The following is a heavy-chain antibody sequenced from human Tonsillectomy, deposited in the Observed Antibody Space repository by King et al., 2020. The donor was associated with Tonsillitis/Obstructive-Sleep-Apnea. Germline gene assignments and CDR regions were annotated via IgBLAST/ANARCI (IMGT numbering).Heavy chain of an antibody. CDR3: AKDMGIVGVTIDY. CDR1: GFMFDDYV. Sequence: VQLVESGGGLVQPGRSLRLSCAASGFMFDDYVMHWVRQAPGKGLEWVSGISLDSATIDYADSVKGRFTISRDNDKNSLYLQMNSLRREDTAFYYCAKDMGIVGVTIDYWGQGTLVTVSS. CDR2: ISLDSATI. J-gene: IGHJ4*02. V-gene: IGHV3-9*01. D-gene: IGHD1-26*01.